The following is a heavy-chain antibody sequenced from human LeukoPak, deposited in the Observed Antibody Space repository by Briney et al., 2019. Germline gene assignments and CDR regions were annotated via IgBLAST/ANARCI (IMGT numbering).Heavy chain of an antibody. J-gene: IGHJ4*02. V-gene: IGHV1-46*01. CDR2: INPSGGST. Sequence: ASVKVSCKASGYTFTSYYMHWVRQAPGQGLEWMGIINPSGGSTGYAQEFQGRVTMTRDTSTSTVYMELSSLRSEDTAVYYCAREEGSGSYLDYWGQGTLVTVSS. CDR3: AREEGSGSYLDY. D-gene: IGHD1-26*01. CDR1: GYTFTSYY.